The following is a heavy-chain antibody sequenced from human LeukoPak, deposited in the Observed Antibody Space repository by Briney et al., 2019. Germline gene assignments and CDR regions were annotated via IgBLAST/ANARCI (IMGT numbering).Heavy chain of an antibody. J-gene: IGHJ4*02. CDR2: ISSGGSTI. D-gene: IGHD3-22*01. CDR3: ARDIYYYDSSGYYLPGGSDY. CDR1: GLIFSDYY. V-gene: IGHV3-11*04. Sequence: GGSLRLSCAASGLIFSDYYMSWIRQAPAKGLEWVSYISSGGSTIYYADSVKGRFTISRDNAKNSLYLQMNSLRAEDTAVYYCARDIYYYDSSGYYLPGGSDYWGQGTLVTVSS.